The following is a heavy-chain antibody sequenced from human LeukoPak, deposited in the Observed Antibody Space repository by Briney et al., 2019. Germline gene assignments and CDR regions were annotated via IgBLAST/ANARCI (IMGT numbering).Heavy chain of an antibody. J-gene: IGHJ3*02. CDR3: ARPRDSSSWNAFDI. D-gene: IGHD6-13*01. CDR1: GGSISSYY. CDR2: IYYSGST. V-gene: IGHV4-59*08. Sequence: SETLSLTCTVSGGSISSYYWSWIRQPPGKGLEWIGYIYYSGSTNYNPSLKSRVTISVDTSKNQFSLKLGSVTAADTAVYYCARPRDSSSWNAFDIWGQGTMVTVSS.